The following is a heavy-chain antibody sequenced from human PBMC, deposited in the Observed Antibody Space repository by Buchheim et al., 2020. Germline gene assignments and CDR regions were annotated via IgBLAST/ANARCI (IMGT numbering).Heavy chain of an antibody. CDR2: IYYSGST. J-gene: IGHJ6*02. CDR3: ARRIRGRYGMDV. Sequence: QVQLQESGPGLVKPSETLSLTRTVSGGSISSYYWSWIRQPPGKGLEWIGYIYYSGSTNYNFSLKSRLIISVDTSKNQFSLKLSSVTAADTAVYYCARRIRGRYGMDVWGQGTT. CDR1: GGSISSYY. D-gene: IGHD3-10*01. V-gene: IGHV4-59*12.